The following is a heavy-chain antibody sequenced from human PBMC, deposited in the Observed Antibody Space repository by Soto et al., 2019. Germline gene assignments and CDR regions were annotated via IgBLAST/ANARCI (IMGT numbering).Heavy chain of an antibody. D-gene: IGHD3-10*01. CDR2: IYYSGST. CDR3: ARHNYGSGSTYFDY. CDR1: GGSISSYY. V-gene: IGHV4-59*08. J-gene: IGHJ4*02. Sequence: QVQLQESGPGLVKPSETLSLTCTVSGGSISSYYWSWIRQPPGKGLEWIGYIYYSGSTNYTPSRKSRVTISVDTSKNQFSLKLNSMTAADTAVYYCARHNYGSGSTYFDYWGQGTLVTVSS.